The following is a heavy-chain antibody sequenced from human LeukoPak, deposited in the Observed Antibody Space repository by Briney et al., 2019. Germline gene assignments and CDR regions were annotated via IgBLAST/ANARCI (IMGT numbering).Heavy chain of an antibody. CDR1: GFIFSSYA. CDR2: ISGSGGST. J-gene: IGHJ4*02. CDR3: AKDRSCINDVRDGDFDY. Sequence: PGGSLTLTCAGSGFIFSSYAMSWVRQAPGKGLEWVSTISGSGGSTYYADSVKGRFTISRDNSKNTVYLQMNSLRAEDTAVYYCAKDRSCINDVRDGDFDYWGKVILVTVSS. V-gene: IGHV3-23*01. D-gene: IGHD2-8*01.